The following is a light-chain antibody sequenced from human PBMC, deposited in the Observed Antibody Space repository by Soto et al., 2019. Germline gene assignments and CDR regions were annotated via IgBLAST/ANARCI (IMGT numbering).Light chain of an antibody. Sequence: EIVMTQSPAPLSVSPGERATLSFRASQSVSDKSAWYQQKPGQAPRLLIFGASTRATGIPARFSGSGSGTEFTLTISSLQSEDFAVYYCQQYKSWPYTFGQGTRLEIK. CDR3: QQYKSWPYT. CDR2: GAS. CDR1: QSVSDK. J-gene: IGKJ5*01. V-gene: IGKV3-15*01.